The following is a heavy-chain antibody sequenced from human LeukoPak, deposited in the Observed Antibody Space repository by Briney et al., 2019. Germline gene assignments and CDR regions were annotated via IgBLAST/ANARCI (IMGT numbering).Heavy chain of an antibody. D-gene: IGHD5-12*01. CDR3: AKGYSGYELSGYFDY. CDR1: GFTFSSYA. J-gene: IGHJ4*02. V-gene: IGHV3-23*01. Sequence: PGGSLRLSCAASGFTFSSYAMSWVHQAPGKGLEWVSAISGSGGSTYYADSVKGRFTISRDNSKNTLYLQMNSLRAEDTAVYYCAKGYSGYELSGYFDYWGQGTLVTVSS. CDR2: ISGSGGST.